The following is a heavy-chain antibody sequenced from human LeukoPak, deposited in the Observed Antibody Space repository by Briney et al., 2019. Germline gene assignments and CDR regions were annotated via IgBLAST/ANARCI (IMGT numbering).Heavy chain of an antibody. CDR3: ARSNNGGWGYCDY. Sequence: GGPLRLSCAASGFSFSNYGRHWVRQAPGKGLEGVAVIWYDGSNKYYADSVKGRFTISRDNSKNTLYVQMSSLRAENTAVYYCARSNNGGWGYCDYWGQGSLVTVSS. J-gene: IGHJ4*02. V-gene: IGHV3-33*01. CDR2: IWYDGSNK. CDR1: GFSFSNYG. D-gene: IGHD3-16*01.